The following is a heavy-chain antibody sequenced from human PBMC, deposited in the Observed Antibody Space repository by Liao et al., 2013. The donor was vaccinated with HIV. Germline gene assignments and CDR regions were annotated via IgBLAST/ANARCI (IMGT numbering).Heavy chain of an antibody. CDR1: GGSLSSGNFY. Sequence: QVQLEESGPQLVKPSQTLSLTCTASGGSLSSGNFYWSWFRQPAGKGPEWIGRVTSRGDIIYNFSFISRVRISIDTSKNQFFLNLSSVTAADTAVYYCARGPFAYMDVWGKGATVSVSS. CDR3: ARGPFAYMDV. CDR2: VTSRGDI. J-gene: IGHJ6*03. D-gene: IGHD3-10*01. V-gene: IGHV4-61*02.